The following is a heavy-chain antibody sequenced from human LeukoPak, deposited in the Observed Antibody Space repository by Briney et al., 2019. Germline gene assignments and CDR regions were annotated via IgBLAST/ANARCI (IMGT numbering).Heavy chain of an antibody. CDR2: LYSGGSS. CDR1: GFTVSSNY. D-gene: IGHD1-26*01. V-gene: IGHV3-66*01. J-gene: IGHJ3*02. Sequence: GGSLRLSCAASGFTVSSNYMSWVRQAPGKGLEWVSLLYSGGSSYYAASVKGRFTISRDNSKNTLYLQMNSLRAEDTAVYYCARGGSYLSAFDIWGQGTMVTVSS. CDR3: ARGGSYLSAFDI.